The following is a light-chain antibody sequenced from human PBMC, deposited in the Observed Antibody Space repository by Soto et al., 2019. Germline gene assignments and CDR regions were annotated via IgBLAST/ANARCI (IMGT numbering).Light chain of an antibody. CDR2: AAS. CDR1: QTISFY. J-gene: IGKJ1*01. Sequence: DIQMTQSPSSLSASVGDRVTITCRASQTISFYLNWYQQKPGKAPKLLIYAASNLQSGVPSRFSASGSGTEFTLTLNSLQPEEFATYYCQQAYSTPWTFGQGTKVEIK. V-gene: IGKV1-39*01. CDR3: QQAYSTPWT.